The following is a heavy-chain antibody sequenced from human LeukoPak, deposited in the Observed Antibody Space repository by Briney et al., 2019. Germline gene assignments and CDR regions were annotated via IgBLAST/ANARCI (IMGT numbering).Heavy chain of an antibody. CDR1: GFTFSSYW. J-gene: IGHJ4*02. Sequence: GGSLRLSCAASGFTFSSYWMSWVRQAPGKGLEWVANIKHDGGEMSYVDSVKGRFTISRGNAKNSLYLQMNSLRPEDTAVYYCARDRSSGWPGSFDYWGQGTLVTVS. CDR3: ARDRSSGWPGSFDY. D-gene: IGHD6-19*01. CDR2: IKHDGGEM. V-gene: IGHV3-7*01.